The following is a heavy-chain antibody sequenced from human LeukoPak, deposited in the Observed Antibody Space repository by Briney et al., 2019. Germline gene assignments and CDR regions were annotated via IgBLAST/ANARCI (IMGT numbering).Heavy chain of an antibody. CDR1: GFTFSTYE. CDR2: ISYDGSNK. J-gene: IGHJ4*02. V-gene: IGHV3-30-3*01. Sequence: GGSLRLSCTASGFTFSTYEMNWVRQAPGKGLEWVAVISYDGSNKYYADSVKGRFTISRDNSKNTLYLQMNSLRAEDTAVYYCAKDQTMVRGVIIKTGFDYWGQGTLVTVSS. CDR3: AKDQTMVRGVIIKTGFDY. D-gene: IGHD3-10*01.